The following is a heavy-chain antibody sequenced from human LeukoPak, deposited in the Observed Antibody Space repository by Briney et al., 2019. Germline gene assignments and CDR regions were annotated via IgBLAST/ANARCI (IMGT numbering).Heavy chain of an antibody. J-gene: IGHJ4*02. CDR3: ARAQYYYDSSGYYYLQFDY. V-gene: IGHV1-69*13. CDR1: GGTFSSYA. CDR2: IVPIFGTA. Sequence: ASVKVSCKASGGTFSSYAISWVRQAPGRGLEWMGGIVPIFGTANYAQKFQGRVTITADESTSTAYMELSSLRSEDTAVYYCARAQYYYDSSGYYYLQFDYWGQGTLVTVSS. D-gene: IGHD3-22*01.